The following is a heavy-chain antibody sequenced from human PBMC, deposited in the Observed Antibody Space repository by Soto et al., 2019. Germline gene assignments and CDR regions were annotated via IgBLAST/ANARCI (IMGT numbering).Heavy chain of an antibody. D-gene: IGHD5-18*01. J-gene: IGHJ4*02. V-gene: IGHV4-34*01. CDR2: INHSGST. CDR1: GGSFSGYY. Sequence: QVQLQQWGAGLLKPSETLSLTCAVYGGSFSGYYWSWIRQPPGKGLEWIGEINHSGSTNYNPSLKSRVTIPVDTSKNQFSLKLSSVTAAGTAVYYCARGRGYSYGYGDYWGQGTLVTVSS. CDR3: ARGRGYSYGYGDY.